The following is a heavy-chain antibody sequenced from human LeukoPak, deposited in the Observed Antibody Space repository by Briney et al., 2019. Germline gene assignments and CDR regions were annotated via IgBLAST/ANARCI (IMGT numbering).Heavy chain of an antibody. CDR1: GFTFSSYS. J-gene: IGHJ3*02. V-gene: IGHV3-21*01. D-gene: IGHD6-19*01. Sequence: GGSQRLSCAASGFTFSSYSMNWVRQAPGKGLEWVSSISSSSSYIYYADSVKGRFTISRDNAKNSLYLQMNSLRAEDTAVYYCASPGNSGWPMEGYDAFDIWGQGTMVTVSS. CDR2: ISSSSSYI. CDR3: ASPGNSGWPMEGYDAFDI.